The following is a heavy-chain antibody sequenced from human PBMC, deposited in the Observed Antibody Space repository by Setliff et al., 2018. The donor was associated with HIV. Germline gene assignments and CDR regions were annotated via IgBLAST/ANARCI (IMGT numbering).Heavy chain of an antibody. CDR1: GGSFSGYY. CDR2: INHSGST. D-gene: IGHD1-7*01. J-gene: IGHJ6*03. Sequence: KPSETLSLTCAVYGGSFSGYYWSWIRQPPGKGLEWVGEINHSGSTNYNPSLKSRVTISVDTSKNQFSLKLSSVTAAATAVYYCARDRYTWNYGKNYMDVWGKGTTVTVSS. V-gene: IGHV4-34*01. CDR3: ARDRYTWNYGKNYMDV.